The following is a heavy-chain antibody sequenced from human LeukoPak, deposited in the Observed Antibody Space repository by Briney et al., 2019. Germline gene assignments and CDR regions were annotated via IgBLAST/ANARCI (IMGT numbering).Heavy chain of an antibody. CDR2: IWYDGSNK. CDR1: GFTFSSYG. D-gene: IGHD3-16*02. V-gene: IGHV3-33*01. J-gene: IGHJ4*02. CDR3: ARTSMITFGGVIVIPFDY. Sequence: GGSLRLSCAASGFTFSSYGMHWVRQAPGKGLEWVAVIWYDGSNKYYADSVKGRFTISRDNAKNSLYLQMNSLRAEDTAVYYCARTSMITFGGVIVIPFDYWGQGTLVTVSS.